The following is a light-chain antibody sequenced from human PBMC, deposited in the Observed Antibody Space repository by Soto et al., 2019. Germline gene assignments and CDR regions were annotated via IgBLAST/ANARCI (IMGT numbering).Light chain of an antibody. CDR2: GNS. Sequence: QSVLTQPPSVSGAPAQRVTISCTGSSSNIGAGYDVHWYQQLPGTAPKVLIYGNSNRPSGVPDRFSGSKSGTSASLAITGLQAEDEADYYCQSYDSSLSAFYVFGTGTKLTVL. CDR3: QSYDSSLSAFYV. CDR1: SSNIGAGYD. J-gene: IGLJ1*01. V-gene: IGLV1-40*01.